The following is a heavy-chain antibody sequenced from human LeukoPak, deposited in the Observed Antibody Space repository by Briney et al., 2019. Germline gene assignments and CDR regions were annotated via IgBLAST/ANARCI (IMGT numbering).Heavy chain of an antibody. CDR1: GFIASSNY. J-gene: IGHJ4*02. Sequence: PGGSLRLSCAASGFIASSNYMSCVRQPPGQGLEWVLVIYSGGSTYYANSVKGRFTISRDNSKNTLYLQMNSLRDEDTAVYYCTRDRGFDWGQGTLVTVSS. V-gene: IGHV3-66*01. CDR3: TRDRGFD. D-gene: IGHD3-10*01. CDR2: IYSGGST.